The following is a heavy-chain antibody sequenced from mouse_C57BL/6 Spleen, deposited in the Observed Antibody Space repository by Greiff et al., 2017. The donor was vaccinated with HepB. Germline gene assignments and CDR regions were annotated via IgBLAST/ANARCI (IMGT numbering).Heavy chain of an antibody. CDR1: GFNIKDDY. D-gene: IGHD1-3*01. CDR3: TINYWFAY. CDR2: IDPENGDT. Sequence: VQLKQSGAELVRPGASVKLSCTASGFNIKDDYMHWVKQRPEQGLEWIGWIDPENGDTEYASKFQGKATITADTSSNTAYLQLSSLTSEDTAVYYCTINYWFAYWGQGTLGTVSA. J-gene: IGHJ3*01. V-gene: IGHV14-4*01.